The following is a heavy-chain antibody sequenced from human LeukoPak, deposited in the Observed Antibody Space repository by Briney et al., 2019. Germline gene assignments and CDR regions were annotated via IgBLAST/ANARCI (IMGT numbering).Heavy chain of an antibody. J-gene: IGHJ6*03. CDR2: MNPNTGNT. CDR3: ARGFRQVVRGVIKGYYYYMDV. CDR1: GYTFTSYD. V-gene: IGHV1-8*01. Sequence: ASVKVSCKASGYTFTSYDINWVRQATGQGLEWMGWMNPNTGNTGYAQKFQGRVTMTRNTSIGTAYMELSSLRSEDTAVYYCARGFRQVVRGVIKGYYYYMDVWGKGTTVTISS. D-gene: IGHD3-10*01.